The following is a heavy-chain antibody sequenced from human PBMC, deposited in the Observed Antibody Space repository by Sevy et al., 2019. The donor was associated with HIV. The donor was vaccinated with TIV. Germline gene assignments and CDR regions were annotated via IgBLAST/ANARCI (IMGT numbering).Heavy chain of an antibody. CDR1: GGSSSSGDW. Sequence: SETLSLTCTVSGGSSSSGDWLSWIRQPPGKGLEWIGEIYHSGRTNYNPSLKSRVTISVDKSKTQFSLNLSSVTAADTAVYYCAREGTSTSFDYWGRGTLVTVSS. J-gene: IGHJ4*02. CDR2: IYHSGRT. CDR3: AREGTSTSFDY. D-gene: IGHD2-2*01. V-gene: IGHV4-4*02.